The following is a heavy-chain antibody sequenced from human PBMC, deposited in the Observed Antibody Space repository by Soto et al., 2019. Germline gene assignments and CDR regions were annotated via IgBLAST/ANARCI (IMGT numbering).Heavy chain of an antibody. CDR3: ARGLMVRGVMETAGPIDY. J-gene: IGHJ4*02. CDR2: IGTLGDT. Sequence: PGGSLRLSCAASGFTFSNYDMHWVRQATGKGLEWVSSIGTLGDTYYPGSVKGRFSISRENAKNSLYLQMSSLRAGDTAVYYCARGLMVRGVMETAGPIDYWGPGTLVTVSS. CDR1: GFTFSNYD. D-gene: IGHD3-10*01. V-gene: IGHV3-13*04.